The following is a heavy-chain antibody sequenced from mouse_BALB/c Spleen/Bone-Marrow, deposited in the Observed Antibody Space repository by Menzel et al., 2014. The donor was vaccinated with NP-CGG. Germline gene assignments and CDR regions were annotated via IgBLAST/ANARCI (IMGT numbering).Heavy chain of an antibody. CDR1: GFNIKDTY. D-gene: IGHD2-1*01. V-gene: IGHV14-3*02. J-gene: IGHJ3*01. CDR2: IDPANGNT. CDR3: ARNGNFGAWFAY. Sequence: VQLQQPGAELVKPGASVKLSCTASGFNIKDTYMHWVKQRPEQGLEWIGRIDPANGNTKYDPKFQGKATITADTSSNPAYLQLSSLTSEGTAVYYCARNGNFGAWFAYWGQGTLVTVSA.